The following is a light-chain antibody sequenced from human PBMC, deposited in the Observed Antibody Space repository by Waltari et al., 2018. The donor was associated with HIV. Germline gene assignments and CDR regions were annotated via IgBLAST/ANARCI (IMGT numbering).Light chain of an antibody. Sequence: EIVLTQSPGTLSLSPGARATLSCRASESVRSSHLAWYQQKPGQAPRLLIFGTSSSATGVPDRFSGSGSGTDFTLTISRLEPEDFAVYYCQQYGNAPPYTFGQGTKLEI. V-gene: IGKV3-20*01. CDR2: GTS. CDR1: ESVRSSH. J-gene: IGKJ2*01. CDR3: QQYGNAPPYT.